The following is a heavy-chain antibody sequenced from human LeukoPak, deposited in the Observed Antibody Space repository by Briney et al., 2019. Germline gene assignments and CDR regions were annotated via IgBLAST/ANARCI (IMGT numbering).Heavy chain of an antibody. Sequence: SETPSLTCTVSGGSISSGDYYWSWIRQPPGKGLEWIGYIYYSGSTYYNPSLKSRVTISVDTSKNQFSLKLSSVTAADTAVYYCARFTVTKGFDYWGQGTLVTVSS. CDR3: ARFTVTKGFDY. CDR1: GGSISSGDYY. V-gene: IGHV4-30-4*08. D-gene: IGHD4-17*01. J-gene: IGHJ4*02. CDR2: IYYSGST.